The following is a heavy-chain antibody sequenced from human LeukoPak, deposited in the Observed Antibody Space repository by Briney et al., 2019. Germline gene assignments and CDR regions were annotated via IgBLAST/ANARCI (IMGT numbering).Heavy chain of an antibody. CDR3: ARGGSRSSGAFDI. CDR1: GYTFTGYY. D-gene: IGHD6-13*01. CDR2: INPNNGGT. Sequence: EASVKVSCKASGYTFTGYYLHWVRQAPGQGLEWVVWINPNNGGTNYAQTFQGRVTMTRDTSISTAYMELSRLRFDGTAVYYCARGGSRSSGAFDIWGQGTMVTVSS. J-gene: IGHJ3*02. V-gene: IGHV1-2*02.